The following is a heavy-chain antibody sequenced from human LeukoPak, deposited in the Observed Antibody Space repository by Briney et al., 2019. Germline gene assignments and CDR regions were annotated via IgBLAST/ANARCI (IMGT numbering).Heavy chain of an antibody. Sequence: SQTLSLTCTVSGGSISSGGYYWSWIRQHPGKGLEWIGYIYYSGSTYYNLSLKSRVTISVDTSKNQFSLKLSSVTAADTAVYYCARGGLIRWSSYAFDIWGQGTMVTVSS. CDR2: IYYSGST. CDR1: GGSISSGGYY. J-gene: IGHJ3*02. CDR3: ARGGLIRWSSYAFDI. V-gene: IGHV4-31*03. D-gene: IGHD4-23*01.